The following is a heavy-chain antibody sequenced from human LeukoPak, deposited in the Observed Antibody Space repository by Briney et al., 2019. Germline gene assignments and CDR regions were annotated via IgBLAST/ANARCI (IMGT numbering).Heavy chain of an antibody. CDR2: INPNSGST. Sequence: ASVKVSCKASGYTFTGYYMHWVRQAPGQGLEWMGWINPNSGSTSYAQKFQGRVTMTRDMSTSTVYMELSSLRSEDTAVYYCAREVSSDSSGYYLRIFDYWGQGTLVTVSS. V-gene: IGHV1-46*01. CDR3: AREVSSDSSGYYLRIFDY. CDR1: GYTFTGYY. J-gene: IGHJ4*02. D-gene: IGHD3-22*01.